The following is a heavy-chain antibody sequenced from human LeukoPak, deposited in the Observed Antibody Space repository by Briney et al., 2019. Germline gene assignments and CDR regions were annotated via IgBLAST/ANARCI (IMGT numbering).Heavy chain of an antibody. CDR2: IIPILGIA. CDR3: ARDGNYDSSGYKY. D-gene: IGHD3-22*01. J-gene: IGHJ4*02. V-gene: IGHV1-69*04. CDR1: GGTFSSYT. Sequence: ASVKVSCKASGGTFSSYTISWVRQAPGQGLEWMGRIIPILGIANYAQKFQGRVTIIADKSTSTAYMELSSLRSEDTAVYYCARDGNYDSSGYKYWGQGTLVTVSS.